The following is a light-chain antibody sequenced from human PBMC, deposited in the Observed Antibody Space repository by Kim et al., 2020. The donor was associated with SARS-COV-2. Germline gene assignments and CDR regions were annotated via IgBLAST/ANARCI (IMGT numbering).Light chain of an antibody. Sequence: QTVSISCSGSRSNIGSNFVSWYQPLPGTAPKLLIYGFNQRPSGAPDRFSASKSGTSASLAISWLQPEDEADYYCATWDDSLTGRVVFGGGTKVTVL. CDR3: ATWDDSLTGRVV. J-gene: IGLJ2*01. V-gene: IGLV1-44*01. CDR1: RSNIGSNF. CDR2: GFN.